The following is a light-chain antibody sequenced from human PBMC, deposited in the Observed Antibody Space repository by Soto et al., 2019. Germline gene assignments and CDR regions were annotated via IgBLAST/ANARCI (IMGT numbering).Light chain of an antibody. CDR3: QQYNNAPMT. V-gene: IGKV1-27*01. CDR2: GAS. Sequence: DLQMTQSPASLSVSVGDRVTITCRASQGISYHVAWYQQKPGKVPRLLIYGASTWESGIPSRFSGSGSGTDFTLTISSLQPEDFAIYYCQQYNNAPMTFGQGTKVDIK. CDR1: QGISYH. J-gene: IGKJ1*01.